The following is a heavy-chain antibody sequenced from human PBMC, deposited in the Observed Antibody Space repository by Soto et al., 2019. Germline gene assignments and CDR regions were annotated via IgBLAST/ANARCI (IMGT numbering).Heavy chain of an antibody. D-gene: IGHD4-17*01. V-gene: IGHV3-23*01. CDR1: GFTFSSYA. J-gene: IGHJ3*01. Sequence: PGGSLRLSCVASGFTFSSYAMSWVRQVPGKGMEWVSTISDAAGSAYYVDSVKGRFTISRDNSKKTLYLQMNSLRADDSAVYYCARPYGGKIGDAPDLWGPGTMVTVSS. CDR3: ARPYGGKIGDAPDL. CDR2: ISDAAGSA.